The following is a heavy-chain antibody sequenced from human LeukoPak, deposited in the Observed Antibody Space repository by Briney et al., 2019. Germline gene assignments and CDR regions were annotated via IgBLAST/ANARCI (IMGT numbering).Heavy chain of an antibody. Sequence: SVKASCKASGGTSSSYAISWVRRAPGQRLDWMVGIIPIFGTANYAQKFQGRVTITADESTSTAYMELSSLRSEDTAVYYCARDGRGENWFDPWGQGTLVTVSS. D-gene: IGHD3-10*01. J-gene: IGHJ5*02. CDR1: GGTSSSYA. CDR3: ARDGRGENWFDP. CDR2: IIPIFGTA. V-gene: IGHV1-69*01.